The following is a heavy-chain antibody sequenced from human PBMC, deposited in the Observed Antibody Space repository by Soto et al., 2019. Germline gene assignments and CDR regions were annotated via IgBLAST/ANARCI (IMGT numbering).Heavy chain of an antibody. D-gene: IGHD3-22*01. V-gene: IGHV1-69*05. CDR2: IVPIFGTR. Sequence: GPPVKVSCKISGGTFSRYSISWVGQAPGQGLEWMGGIVPIFGTRNYAQKFQDRVTITTDESATTAHMELSNLRSEDTAVYYCARPYEGGYSSNHHYYYALDVWGQGTAVTVSS. CDR3: ARPYEGGYSSNHHYYYALDV. CDR1: GGTFSRYS. J-gene: IGHJ6*02.